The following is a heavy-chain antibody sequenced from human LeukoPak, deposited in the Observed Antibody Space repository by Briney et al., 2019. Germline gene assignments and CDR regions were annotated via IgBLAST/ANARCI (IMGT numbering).Heavy chain of an antibody. V-gene: IGHV4-34*01. CDR2: INHSGST. CDR3: ARGIRYFDWLLVTGHRYYFDY. Sequence: PSETLSLTCAVYGGSFSGYYWSWIRQPPGKGLEWIGEINHSGSTNYNPSLKSRVTISVDTSKNQFSLKLSSVTAADTAVYYCARGIRYFDWLLVTGHRYYFDYWGQGILVTVSS. J-gene: IGHJ4*02. CDR1: GGSFSGYY. D-gene: IGHD3-9*01.